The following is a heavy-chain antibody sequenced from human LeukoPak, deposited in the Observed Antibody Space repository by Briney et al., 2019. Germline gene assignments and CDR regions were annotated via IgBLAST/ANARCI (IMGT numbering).Heavy chain of an antibody. CDR2: ISSSSSYI. CDR1: GFTFSSYS. Sequence: GGSLRLSCAASGFTFSSYSMNWVRQAPGKGLEWVSSISSSSSYIYYADSVKGRITISRDNSKNTLYLQMNSLRAEDTAVYYCAKDLSIAAAGTGPFDPWGQGTLVTVSS. V-gene: IGHV3-21*04. CDR3: AKDLSIAAAGTGPFDP. J-gene: IGHJ5*02. D-gene: IGHD6-13*01.